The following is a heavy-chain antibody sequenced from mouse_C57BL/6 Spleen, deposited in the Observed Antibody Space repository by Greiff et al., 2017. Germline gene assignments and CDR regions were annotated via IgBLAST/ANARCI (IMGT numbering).Heavy chain of an antibody. J-gene: IGHJ3*01. CDR3: ARKGVGSSGYLFAY. Sequence: QVQLQQPGAEFVLPGASVKLSCKASGYTFTSYWMHWVKQRPGQGLEWIGEIDPSDSYTNYNQKFKGKSTLTVDKSSSTAYMQLSSLTSEDSAVYYCARKGVGSSGYLFAYWGQGTLVTVSA. V-gene: IGHV1-69*01. D-gene: IGHD3-2*02. CDR1: GYTFTSYW. CDR2: IDPSDSYT.